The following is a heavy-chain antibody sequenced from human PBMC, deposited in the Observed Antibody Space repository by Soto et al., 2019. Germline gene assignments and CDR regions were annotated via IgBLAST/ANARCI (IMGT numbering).Heavy chain of an antibody. Sequence: SVKVSCKASGGTFSTFGISWVRQAPGQGLEWMGGIIPFFGTARYSQKFEDRITITADESTNTVYMDLRSLTSEDTAIYYCAKSPPMDAGDKYYYDFWGQGALVTVSS. CDR1: GGTFSTFG. J-gene: IGHJ4*02. V-gene: IGHV1-69*13. CDR2: IIPFFGTA. CDR3: AKSPPMDAGDKYYYDF. D-gene: IGHD4-17*01.